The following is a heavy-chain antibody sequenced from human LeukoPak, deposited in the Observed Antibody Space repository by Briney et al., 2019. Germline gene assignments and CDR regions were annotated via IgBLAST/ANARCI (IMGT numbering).Heavy chain of an antibody. CDR3: ARGSTSLANWFDP. Sequence: GESLKISCKGSGYSFTSYWIGWVRQMPGKGLKWMGIIYPGDSDTRYSPSFQGQVTISADKSISTAYLQWSSLKASDTAMYYCARGSTSLANWFDPWGQGTLVTVSS. CDR2: IYPGDSDT. CDR1: GYSFTSYW. D-gene: IGHD2-2*01. J-gene: IGHJ5*02. V-gene: IGHV5-51*01.